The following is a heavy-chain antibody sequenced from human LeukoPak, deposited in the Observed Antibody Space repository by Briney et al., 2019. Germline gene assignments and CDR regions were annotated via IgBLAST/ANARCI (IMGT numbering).Heavy chain of an antibody. V-gene: IGHV3-73*01. CDR3: TTLRVDTAMVDARINFDY. Sequence: PGGSLRLSCAASGFTFSGSAMHWVRQASGKGLEWVGRIRSKANSYATAYAASVKGRFTISRDDSKNTAYLQMNSLKTEDTAVYYCTTLRVDTAMVDARINFDYWGQGTLVTVSS. CDR1: GFTFSGSA. D-gene: IGHD5-18*01. CDR2: IRSKANSYAT. J-gene: IGHJ4*02.